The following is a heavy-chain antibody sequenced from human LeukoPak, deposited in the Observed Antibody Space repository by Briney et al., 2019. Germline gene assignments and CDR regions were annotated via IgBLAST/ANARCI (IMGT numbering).Heavy chain of an antibody. D-gene: IGHD5-12*01. CDR2: ISSSSSYI. Sequence: GGSLRLSCAASGFTFSSYSMNWVRQAPGKGLEWVASISSSSSYIYYADSVKGRFTISRDNAKNSLYLQMNSPRAEDTAVYYRPRDRYRPYDSAYSGPGTLVTVSS. CDR3: PRDRYRPYDSAY. CDR1: GFTFSSYS. V-gene: IGHV3-21*01. J-gene: IGHJ4*01.